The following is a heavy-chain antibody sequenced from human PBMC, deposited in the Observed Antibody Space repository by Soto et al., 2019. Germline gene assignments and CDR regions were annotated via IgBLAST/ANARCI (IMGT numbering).Heavy chain of an antibody. CDR2: INPSGGST. CDR3: ARDAGAAAGKYYYGMDV. CDR1: GYTFTSYY. Sequence: VSVKVSCKASGYTFTSYYMHWVRQAPGQGLEWMGIINPSGGSTSYAQKFQGRVTMTRDTSTSTVYMELSSLRSEDTAVYYCARDAGAAAGKYYYGMDVWGQGTTVTVSS. J-gene: IGHJ6*02. D-gene: IGHD6-13*01. V-gene: IGHV1-46*01.